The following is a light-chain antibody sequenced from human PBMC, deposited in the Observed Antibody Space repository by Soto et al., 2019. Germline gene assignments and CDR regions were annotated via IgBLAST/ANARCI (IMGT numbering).Light chain of an antibody. CDR1: QSVNIY. CDR2: GAS. J-gene: IGKJ1*01. V-gene: IGKV3-15*01. CDR3: QQYKNGWT. Sequence: EIVMTQSPATLSVSPGERATLSCRASQSVNIYLAWYQQKPGQAPRLLIYGASTRVTGIPARFSGIGSGTEFTLTISSMKSEDFAVYYCQQYKNGWTFGQGTKVDIK.